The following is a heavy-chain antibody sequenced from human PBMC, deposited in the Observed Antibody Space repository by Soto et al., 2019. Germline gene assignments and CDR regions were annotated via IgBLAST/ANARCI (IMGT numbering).Heavy chain of an antibody. CDR3: VQDSQQLVQGYLDT. CDR1: GFTFSSYG. V-gene: IGHV3-23*01. J-gene: IGHJ4*02. Sequence: GGSLRLSCAASGFTFSSYGMHWVRRAPWKGLEWVSGISGSGGTTYYADSVKGRFTISRDNSKNTLSLQMNSLRAEDTAIYYCVQDSQQLVQGYLDTWGQETLVTVYS. CDR2: ISGSGGTT. D-gene: IGHD6-13*01.